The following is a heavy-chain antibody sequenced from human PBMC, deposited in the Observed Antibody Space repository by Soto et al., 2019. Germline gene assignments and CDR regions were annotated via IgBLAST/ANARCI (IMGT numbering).Heavy chain of an antibody. D-gene: IGHD3-3*01. V-gene: IGHV3-30*18. CDR1: GFTFSSYG. J-gene: IGHJ6*02. CDR3: AKDFGVVIPEDIYYYYGMDV. Sequence: QVQLVESGGGVVQPGRSLRLSCAASGFTFSSYGMHWVRQAPGKGLEWVAVISYDGSNKYYADSVKGRFTISRDNSKNTLYLQMNSLRAEDTAVYYCAKDFGVVIPEDIYYYYGMDVWGQGTTVTVSS. CDR2: ISYDGSNK.